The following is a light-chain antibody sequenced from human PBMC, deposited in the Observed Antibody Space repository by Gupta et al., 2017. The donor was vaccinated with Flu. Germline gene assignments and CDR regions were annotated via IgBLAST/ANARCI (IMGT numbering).Light chain of an antibody. Sequence: EIVLTQSPATLSLSPGARALLSYRASQSVSSYLAWYQQKPGQAPRLLIYDASNRATGIPARFSGSGSETDFTLTISSLEPEDFAVYYCQQRSNWPPLTFGGGTKVEIK. J-gene: IGKJ4*01. V-gene: IGKV3-11*01. CDR3: QQRSNWPPLT. CDR1: QSVSSY. CDR2: DAS.